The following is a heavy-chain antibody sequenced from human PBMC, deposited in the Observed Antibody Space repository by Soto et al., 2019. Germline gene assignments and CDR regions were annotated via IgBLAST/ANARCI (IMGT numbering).Heavy chain of an antibody. D-gene: IGHD1-7*01. J-gene: IGHJ3*02. Sequence: QVQLQESGPGLVKPSQTLSLTCTVSGGSISSGDYYWSWIRQPPGKGMEWIGYIYYSGSTYYNPSLKSRVIISVDTSMNQFSLKLNSVTAADTAVYWCPSAVVWNYAFDIWGQGTMVTVSS. CDR1: GGSISSGDYY. CDR3: PSAVVWNYAFDI. CDR2: IYYSGST. V-gene: IGHV4-30-4*01.